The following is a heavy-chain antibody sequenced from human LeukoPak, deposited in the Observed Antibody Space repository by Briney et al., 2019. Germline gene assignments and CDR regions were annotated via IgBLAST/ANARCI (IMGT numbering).Heavy chain of an antibody. V-gene: IGHV3-23*01. D-gene: IGHD2-2*01. CDR2: ISGSGGST. CDR1: GFTFSSYA. J-gene: IGHJ6*02. Sequence: GGSLRLSCAASGFTFSSYAMSWVRQAPGKGREWVSAISGSGGSTYYADSVKGRFTISRDNSKNTLYLQMNSLRAEDTAVYYCARGYCSSTSCYVHGMDVWGQGTTVTVSS. CDR3: ARGYCSSTSCYVHGMDV.